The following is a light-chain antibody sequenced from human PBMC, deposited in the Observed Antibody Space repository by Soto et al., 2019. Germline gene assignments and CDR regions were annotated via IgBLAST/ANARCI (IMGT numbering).Light chain of an antibody. Sequence: EIVMTQSPATLSASPGERATLSCRASQSVSSNLAGYQQKPGQAPRLLIYGASTRATGSPARFSGSGSGTEFTLTISSLQSEDFAVYYCQQYNNWPPLTFGGGTKVDI. V-gene: IGKV3-15*01. CDR3: QQYNNWPPLT. CDR2: GAS. J-gene: IGKJ4*01. CDR1: QSVSSN.